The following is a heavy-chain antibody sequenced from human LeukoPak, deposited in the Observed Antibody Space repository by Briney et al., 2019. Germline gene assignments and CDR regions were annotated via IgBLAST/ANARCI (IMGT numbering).Heavy chain of an antibody. J-gene: IGHJ4*02. V-gene: IGHV3-9*01. D-gene: IGHD6-13*01. CDR1: GFTFDDYA. CDR2: ISWNSGSI. Sequence: GGSLRLSCAASGFTFDDYAMHWVRQAPGKGLEWVSGISWNSGSIGYADSVKGRFTISRDNAKNSLYLQMNSLRAEDTALYYCAKDSFHRAAAIDYWGQGTLVTVSS. CDR3: AKDSFHRAAAIDY.